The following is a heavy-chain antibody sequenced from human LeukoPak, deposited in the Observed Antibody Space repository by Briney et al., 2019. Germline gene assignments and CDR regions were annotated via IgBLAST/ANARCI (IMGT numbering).Heavy chain of an antibody. CDR2: MNPNSGNT. J-gene: IGHJ4*02. V-gene: IGHV1-8*01. CDR3: ARDESPLGRWLVHGVY. Sequence: ASVKVSCKASGYTFTSYDINWVRQATGQGLEWMGWMNPNSGNTGYAQKFQGRVTMTRNTSISTAYMELSSLRSDDTAVYYCARDESPLGRWLVHGVYWGQGTLVTVSS. D-gene: IGHD6-19*01. CDR1: GYTFTSYD.